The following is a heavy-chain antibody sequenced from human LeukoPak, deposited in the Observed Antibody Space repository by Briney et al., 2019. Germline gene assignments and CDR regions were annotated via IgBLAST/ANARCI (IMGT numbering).Heavy chain of an antibody. D-gene: IGHD6-13*01. V-gene: IGHV3-48*01. CDR3: AKDIIAAAGTRWFDP. CDR1: GFTFSSYT. J-gene: IGHJ5*02. CDR2: IGTSSTTI. Sequence: RSGGSLRLSCAASGFTFSSYTMNWVRQPPGKGLEWVSNIGTSSTTIYYADSVKGRFTISRDNAKNSLYLQMNSLRAEDTAVYYCAKDIIAAAGTRWFDPWGQGTLVTVSS.